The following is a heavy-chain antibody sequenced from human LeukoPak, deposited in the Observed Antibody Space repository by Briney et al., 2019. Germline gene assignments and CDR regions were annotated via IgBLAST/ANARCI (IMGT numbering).Heavy chain of an antibody. CDR1: GGSISSYY. CDR3: ARGSHDYGEAFDI. CDR2: IYYSGST. V-gene: IGHV4-59*12. J-gene: IGHJ3*02. Sequence: SETLSLTCTVSGGSISSYYWSWIRQPPGKGLEWIGYIYYSGSTNYNPSLKSRVTISVDTSKNQFSLKLSSVTAADTAMYYCARGSHDYGEAFDIWGQGTMVTVSS. D-gene: IGHD4-17*01.